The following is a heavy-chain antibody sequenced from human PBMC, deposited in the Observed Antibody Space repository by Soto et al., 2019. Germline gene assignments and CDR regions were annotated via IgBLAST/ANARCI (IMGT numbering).Heavy chain of an antibody. D-gene: IGHD4-4*01. CDR3: ARDTPRYSNYGYYYGMDV. CDR1: GFTFSSYS. V-gene: IGHV3-21*01. CDR2: ISSSSSYI. Sequence: ESGGGLVKPGGSLRLSCAASGFTFSSYSMNWVRQAPGKGLEWVSSISSSSSYIYHADSVKGRFTISRDNAKNSLYLQMNSLRAEDTAVYYCARDTPRYSNYGYYYGMDVWGQGTTVTVSS. J-gene: IGHJ6*02.